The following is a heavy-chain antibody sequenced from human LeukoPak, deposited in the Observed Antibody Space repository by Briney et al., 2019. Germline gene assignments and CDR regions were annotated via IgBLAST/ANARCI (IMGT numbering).Heavy chain of an antibody. J-gene: IGHJ4*02. V-gene: IGHV1-2*02. D-gene: IGHD3-22*01. Sequence: ASVKVSCKAAGYIFTVYNMHWVRQAPGQGLEWRGGINPKSGGTNYAKKFQGRVTMTRETSISTAYMELRRLRCDDRGVYYCGRVIEGDDYDSSGYQYWGQGTLVTVSS. CDR2: INPKSGGT. CDR1: GYIFTVYN. CDR3: GRVIEGDDYDSSGYQY.